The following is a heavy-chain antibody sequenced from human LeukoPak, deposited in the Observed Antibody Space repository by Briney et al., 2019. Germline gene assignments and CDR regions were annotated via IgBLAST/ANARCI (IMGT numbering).Heavy chain of an antibody. V-gene: IGHV3-23*01. D-gene: IGHD6-13*01. J-gene: IGHJ5*02. CDR3: AKGRIAAASTNWFDP. Sequence: GGSRRLSCATSGFTFSSYAMNWVRQAPGKGLEWVSVVSGSGTTTYYADSVKGRFTISRDNSKNTLYVQMNSLRSEDTAVYYCAKGRIAAASTNWFDPWGQRPVFPVSS. CDR2: VSGSGTTT. CDR1: GFTFSSYA.